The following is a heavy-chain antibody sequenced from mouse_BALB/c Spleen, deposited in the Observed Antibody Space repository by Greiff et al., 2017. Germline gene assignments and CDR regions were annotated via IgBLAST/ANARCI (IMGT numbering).Heavy chain of an antibody. J-gene: IGHJ1*01. CDR2: IDPENGNT. D-gene: IGHD2-1*01. CDR3: ERYGNYRYFDV. V-gene: IGHV14-1*02. CDR1: GFNIKDYY. Sequence: EVQLQQSGAELVRPGALVKLSCKASGFNIKDYYMHWVKQRPEQGLEWIGWIDPENGNTIYDPKFQGKASITADTSSNTAYLQLSSLTSEDTAVYYCERYGNYRYFDVWGAGTTVTVSS.